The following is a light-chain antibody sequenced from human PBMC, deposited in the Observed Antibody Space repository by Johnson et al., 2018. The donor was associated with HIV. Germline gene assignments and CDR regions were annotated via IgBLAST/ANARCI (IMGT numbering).Light chain of an antibody. CDR2: DNN. J-gene: IGLJ1*01. CDR1: SSNIGNNY. CDR3: GAWDSSLRPAF. V-gene: IGLV1-51*01. Sequence: QPVLTQPPSMSAAPGQMVTISCSGSSSNIGNNYVSWYQQVPGAAPKLLIYDNNRRPSGIPDRFSGSKSGTSATLGITGLQTGDEADYYCGAWDSSLRPAFFGTGTKVTVL.